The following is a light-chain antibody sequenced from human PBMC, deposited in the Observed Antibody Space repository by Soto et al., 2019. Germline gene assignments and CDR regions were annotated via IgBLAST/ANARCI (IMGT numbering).Light chain of an antibody. CDR3: AKGTRCPFP. Sequence: DVVMTQSPLSLPVTLGPPASISCRSSQSLVASDGNTYLNRLQQKPVQSPRRLMYKVSNRNSGAPDRFSGSGSGTGLTPYVSWVDTDAVGVSTCAKGTRCPFPFGQGTKLEIK. CDR2: KVS. CDR1: QSLVASDGNTY. V-gene: IGKV2-30*01. J-gene: IGKJ2*01.